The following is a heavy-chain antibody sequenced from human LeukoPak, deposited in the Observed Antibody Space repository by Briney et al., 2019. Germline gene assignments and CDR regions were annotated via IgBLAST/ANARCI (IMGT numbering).Heavy chain of an antibody. J-gene: IGHJ4*02. CDR3: AREGPRGNSQFDY. V-gene: IGHV3-33*01. CDR1: GIIFSSYG. D-gene: IGHD2/OR15-2a*01. Sequence: GGSLRLSCAASGIIFSSYGMHWVRQAPGKGLEWVALIWYDGSNKYYTDSVKGRLTISRDNSKNTLYLQMNNLRAEDTAVYYCAREGPRGNSQFDYWGQGTLVTVSS. CDR2: IWYDGSNK.